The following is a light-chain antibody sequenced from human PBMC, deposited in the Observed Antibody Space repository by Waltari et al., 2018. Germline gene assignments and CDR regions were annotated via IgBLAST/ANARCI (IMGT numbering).Light chain of an antibody. V-gene: IGLV1-47*01. J-gene: IGLJ1*01. CDR2: RND. CDR1: SSNIGSNH. Sequence: QSVLTQPPSASGTPGQRVPLSCSGSSSNIGSNHVYWYQQLPGMAPTLLIYRNDQRPSGVPDRFSGSKSGSSASLAISGLRSEDEADYYCGAWDDSLSGHYVFGTGTKVTVL. CDR3: GAWDDSLSGHYV.